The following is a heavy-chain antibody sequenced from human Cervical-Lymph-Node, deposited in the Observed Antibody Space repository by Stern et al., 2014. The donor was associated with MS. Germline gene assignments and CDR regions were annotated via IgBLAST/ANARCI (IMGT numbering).Heavy chain of an antibody. D-gene: IGHD2-21*02. CDR1: GFTFSNYA. J-gene: IGHJ4*02. CDR3: AKDRRCPVPRDPFDF. V-gene: IGHV3-23*04. Sequence: VQLVESGGGLVQPGKSLTISCKTSGFTFSNYALSWVRLAPGKGLEWISAMSGTGGSTYYSESVKGRFTISREASNNTLFLQMDGLTVADTAVYYCAKDRRCPVPRDPFDFWGQGTLVTVSS. CDR2: MSGTGGST.